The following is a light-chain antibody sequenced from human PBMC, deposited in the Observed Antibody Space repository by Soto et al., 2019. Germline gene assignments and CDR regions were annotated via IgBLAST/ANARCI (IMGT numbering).Light chain of an antibody. CDR2: GAS. J-gene: IGKJ1*01. CDR1: QSVSSSY. Sequence: IVLTQSPGTLSLSPGERATLSCRAGQSVSSSYLAWYQQKPGQAPRLLIYGASSRATGIPDRFSGSGSGTDFTLTISRLEPGDFAVYYCQQYVTSPPGTFGQGTKVDI. V-gene: IGKV3-20*01. CDR3: QQYVTSPPGT.